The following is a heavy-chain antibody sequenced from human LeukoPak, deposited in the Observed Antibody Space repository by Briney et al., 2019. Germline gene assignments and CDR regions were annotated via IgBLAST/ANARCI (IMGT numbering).Heavy chain of an antibody. CDR2: IYPGDSDT. D-gene: IGHD2-2*01. CDR1: GYSFTSYW. J-gene: IGHJ3*02. V-gene: IGHV5-51*01. CDR3: ARLGRGVVVPAATSLGAFDI. Sequence: GESLKISCKGSGYSFTSYWIGWVRQMPGKGLEWMGIIYPGDSDTRYSPSFQGQVTISADKSISTAYLQWSSLKASDTAMYYCARLGRGVVVPAATSLGAFDIWGQGTMVTVSS.